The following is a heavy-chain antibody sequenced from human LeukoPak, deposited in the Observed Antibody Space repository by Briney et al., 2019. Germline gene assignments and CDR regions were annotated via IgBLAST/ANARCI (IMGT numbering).Heavy chain of an antibody. Sequence: PGGSLRLSCAASGFTFSNFGMHWVRQAPGKGLDWVAVISYDGSNKHYGDSVKGRFTISRDNSKNTLYLQMNSLRAEDTAVYYCARDHSSSGWYRDAFDIWGQGTMVTVSS. D-gene: IGHD6-19*01. CDR1: GFTFSNFG. CDR2: ISYDGSNK. V-gene: IGHV3-30*03. CDR3: ARDHSSSGWYRDAFDI. J-gene: IGHJ3*02.